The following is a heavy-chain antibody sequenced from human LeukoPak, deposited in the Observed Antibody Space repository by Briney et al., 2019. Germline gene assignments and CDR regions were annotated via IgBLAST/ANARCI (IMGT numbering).Heavy chain of an antibody. CDR1: GFTFSSYG. Sequence: GGSLRLSCAASGFTFSSYGMHWVRQAPGKGLEWVAVISYDGSNKYYADSVKGRFTISRDNSKNTLYLQMNSLRAEDTAVYYCAKDYSNFLDYWGQGTLATVSS. J-gene: IGHJ4*02. V-gene: IGHV3-30*18. CDR3: AKDYSNFLDY. D-gene: IGHD4-11*01. CDR2: ISYDGSNK.